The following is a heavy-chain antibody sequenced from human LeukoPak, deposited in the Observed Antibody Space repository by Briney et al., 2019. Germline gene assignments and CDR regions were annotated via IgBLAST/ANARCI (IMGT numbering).Heavy chain of an antibody. CDR2: IYYSGST. CDR3: AREPHYGSGRNYYDY. J-gene: IGHJ4*02. V-gene: IGHV4-31*03. D-gene: IGHD3-10*01. CDR1: GGSISSGGYY. Sequence: PSQTLSLTCTVSGGSISSGGYYWSWTRQHPGKGLEWIGYIYYSGSTYYNPSLKSRVTISVDTSKNQFSLKLSSVTAADTAVYYCAREPHYGSGRNYYDYWGQGTLVTVSS.